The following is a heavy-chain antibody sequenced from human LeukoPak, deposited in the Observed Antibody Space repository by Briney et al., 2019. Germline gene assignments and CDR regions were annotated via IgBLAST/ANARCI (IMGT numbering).Heavy chain of an antibody. Sequence: PSETLSLTCAVYGGSFSGYYWSWIRQPPGKGLEWIGEINHSGSTNYNPSLKSRVTISVDTSKNQFSLKLSSVTAADTAVYYCARGPHYNGSGSYFYYYYGMDVWGQGTTVTVSS. V-gene: IGHV4-34*01. J-gene: IGHJ6*02. D-gene: IGHD3-10*01. CDR3: ARGPHYNGSGSYFYYYYGMDV. CDR1: GGSFSGYY. CDR2: INHSGST.